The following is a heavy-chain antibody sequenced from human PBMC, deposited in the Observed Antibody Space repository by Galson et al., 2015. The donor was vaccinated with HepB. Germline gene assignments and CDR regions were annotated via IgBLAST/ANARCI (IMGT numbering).Heavy chain of an antibody. CDR2: IRSKAYGGTT. Sequence: SLRLSCAASGFTFGDYAMSWFRQAPGKGLEWVGFIRSKAYGGTTEYAASVKGRFTISRDDSKSIAYLQMNSLKTEDTAVYYCTRTNGVARIRAYSSSWYPFDYWGQGTLVTVSS. CDR1: GFTFGDYA. J-gene: IGHJ4*02. CDR3: TRTNGVARIRAYSSSWYPFDY. V-gene: IGHV3-49*03. D-gene: IGHD6-13*01.